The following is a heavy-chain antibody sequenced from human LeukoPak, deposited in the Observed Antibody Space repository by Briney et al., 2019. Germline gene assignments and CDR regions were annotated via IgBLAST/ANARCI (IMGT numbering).Heavy chain of an antibody. CDR2: ISYDGSNK. V-gene: IGHV3-30*18. CDR3: AKRGYYYDSSGYYSRTYFDY. D-gene: IGHD3-22*01. J-gene: IGHJ4*02. CDR1: GFTFSSYG. Sequence: PGGPLRLSCVVSGFTFSSYGMHWVRQAPGKGLEWVAVISYDGSNKYYADSVKGRFTISRDNSKDTLYLQMNSLRAEDTAVYYCAKRGYYYDSSGYYSRTYFDYWGQGTLVIVSS.